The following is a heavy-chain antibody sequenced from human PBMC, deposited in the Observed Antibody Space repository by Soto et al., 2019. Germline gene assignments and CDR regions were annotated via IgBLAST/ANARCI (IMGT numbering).Heavy chain of an antibody. V-gene: IGHV3-53*01. Sequence: GGSQRLSCGVSGFTVTNNGVAWVRQAPGKGLEWVSALYDVDGSFYADSVKGRFTTSSDSSKTTVYLQINDLRPDDTAVYYCATWHEREHAYDVWGQGTTVTVSS. D-gene: IGHD1-1*01. CDR3: ATWHEREHAYDV. CDR2: LYDVDGS. CDR1: GFTVTNNG. J-gene: IGHJ3*01.